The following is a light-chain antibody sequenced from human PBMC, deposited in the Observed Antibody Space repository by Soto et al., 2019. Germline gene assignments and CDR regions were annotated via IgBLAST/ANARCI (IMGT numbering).Light chain of an antibody. V-gene: IGKV3-20*01. CDR1: QSVCSRC. CDR3: QHYGTTPWT. CDR2: GAS. J-gene: IGKJ1*01. Sequence: ETVLTQSPGTLSLSPGERVTLSCRTSQSVCSRCFAWYQQKPGQSPRLLIYGASTRATGIPDRFSGSGSGTDFTLTISRLEPEDFAVYYCQHYGTTPWTFGQATKVAIK.